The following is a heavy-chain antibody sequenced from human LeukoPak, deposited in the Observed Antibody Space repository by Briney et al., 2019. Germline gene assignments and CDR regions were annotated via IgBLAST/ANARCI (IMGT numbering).Heavy chain of an antibody. V-gene: IGHV3-53*01. Sequence: GGSLRLSCAASGFTVSSNYMSWVRQAPGKGLEWGSVIYSGGSTYYADSVKGRFTISRDNSKNTLYLQMNSLRAEDTAVYYCARGYCSSTSCPHFDYWGQGTLVTVSS. D-gene: IGHD2-2*01. J-gene: IGHJ4*02. CDR1: GFTVSSNY. CDR2: IYSGGST. CDR3: ARGYCSSTSCPHFDY.